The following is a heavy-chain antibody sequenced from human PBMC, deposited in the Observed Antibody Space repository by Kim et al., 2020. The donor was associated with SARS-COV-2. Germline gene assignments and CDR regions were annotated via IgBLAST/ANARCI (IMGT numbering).Heavy chain of an antibody. CDR2: TKQDGSEL. CDR3: ARDSSWNHPLDFIHFDH. J-gene: IGHJ4*01. D-gene: IGHD1-1*01. V-gene: IGHV3-7*01. Sequence: GGSLRLSCAVSGFPFSIYRMSWVRQAPGKGPERVAQTKQDGSELYHVDFVKGRFTIFRDNARNSLHLEMIRLRVEDMVMYLCARDSSWNHPLDFIHFDH. CDR1: GFPFSIYR.